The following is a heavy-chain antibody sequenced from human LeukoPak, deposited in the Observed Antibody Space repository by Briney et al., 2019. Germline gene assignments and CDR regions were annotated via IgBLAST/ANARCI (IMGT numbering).Heavy chain of an antibody. D-gene: IGHD1-7*01. J-gene: IGHJ4*02. V-gene: IGHV4-39*01. Sequence: PSETLSLTCIVSGGSISSSSYFWGWIRQPPGKGLEWIGSIYYNGGTYYNPPLKSRITISVDTSENHFSLKPSSVTAADTAVYYCARQGVNYYFDYWGQGTLVTVSS. CDR3: ARQGVNYYFDY. CDR1: GGSISSSSYF. CDR2: IYYNGGT.